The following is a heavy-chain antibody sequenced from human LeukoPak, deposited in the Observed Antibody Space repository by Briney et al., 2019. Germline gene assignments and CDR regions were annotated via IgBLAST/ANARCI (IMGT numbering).Heavy chain of an antibody. CDR2: INGDGSST. J-gene: IGHJ6*02. Sequence: GGSLRLSCAASGFTFSSYWMHWVRQAPGKGLVWVSRINGDGSSTSYADSVKGRFTISRDNAKNTLYLQMNSLRAEDTAVYYCARVRYDYYGMDVWGQGATVTVSS. V-gene: IGHV3-74*01. CDR3: ARVRYDYYGMDV. D-gene: IGHD4-17*01. CDR1: GFTFSSYW.